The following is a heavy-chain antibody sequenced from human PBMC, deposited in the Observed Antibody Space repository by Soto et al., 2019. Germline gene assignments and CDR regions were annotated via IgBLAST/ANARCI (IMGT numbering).Heavy chain of an antibody. CDR1: GGSISSSNW. CDR2: IYHSGST. V-gene: IGHV4-4*02. Sequence: PSETLSLTCAVSGGSISSSNWWSWVRQPPGKGLEWIGEIYHSGSTNYNPSLKTRVTISVDKSKNQFSLKLNSVTAADTAVYYCARSALAGTRFDYWGQGTPVTVSS. D-gene: IGHD6-19*01. J-gene: IGHJ4*02. CDR3: ARSALAGTRFDY.